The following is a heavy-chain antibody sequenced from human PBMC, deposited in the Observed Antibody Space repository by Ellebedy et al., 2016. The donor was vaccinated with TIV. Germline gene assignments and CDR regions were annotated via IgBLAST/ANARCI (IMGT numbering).Heavy chain of an antibody. V-gene: IGHV1-8*01. CDR1: GYTFSNND. CDR2: MHPNSGNT. J-gene: IGHJ6*02. CDR3: ARAPLSGVFYGMDV. Sequence: AASVKVSCKASGYTFSNNDINWVRQATGQGLEWMGWMHPNSGNTAYAQTFQGRVTMTWDASISTAYMELSSLSSEDTALYYCARAPLSGVFYGMDVWGQGTTVTVSS. D-gene: IGHD3-16*02.